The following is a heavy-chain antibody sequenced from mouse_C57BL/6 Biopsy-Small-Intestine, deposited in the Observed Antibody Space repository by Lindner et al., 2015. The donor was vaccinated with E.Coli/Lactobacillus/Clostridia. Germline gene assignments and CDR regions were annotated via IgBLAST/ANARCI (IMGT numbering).Heavy chain of an antibody. Sequence: VQLQESGPELVKPGASVKMSCKASGYTFTDYNMHWVKQSHGKSLEWIGYINPNNGGTSYNQKFKGKATLTVDKSSSTAYMQLKSLTSEDSAVYYCARGTTGYYAMDYWGQGTSVTVSS. CDR1: GYTFTDYN. V-gene: IGHV1-22*01. CDR3: ARGTTGYYAMDY. CDR2: INPNNGGT. D-gene: IGHD1-1*01. J-gene: IGHJ4*01.